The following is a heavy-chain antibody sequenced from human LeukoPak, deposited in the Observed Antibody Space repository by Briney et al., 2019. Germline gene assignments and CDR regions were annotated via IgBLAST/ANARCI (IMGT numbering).Heavy chain of an antibody. V-gene: IGHV3-23*01. Sequence: GGSLRLSCAASGFTFSSYAMSWVRQAPGKGLEWVSGVSGSGGSTHYGGSVKSRFTISRDNSKNSVYLQMNSLRAEDTAVYYCAKETASGYGAFDVWGQGAMVTVSS. CDR2: VSGSGGST. D-gene: IGHD6-25*01. J-gene: IGHJ3*01. CDR1: GFTFSSYA. CDR3: AKETASGYGAFDV.